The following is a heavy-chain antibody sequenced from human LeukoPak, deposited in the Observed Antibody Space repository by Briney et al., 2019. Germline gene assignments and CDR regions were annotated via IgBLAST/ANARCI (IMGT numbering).Heavy chain of an antibody. V-gene: IGHV1-18*01. CDR3: ARDLGYCSSSSCRYYYYMDV. Sequence: ASVNVSCKASGYTFTSYGISWVRQAPGQGLEWMGWISAYNGNTNYAQKLQGRVTMTTDTSTSTAYMELRSLRSDDTAVYHCARDLGYCSSSSCRYYYYMDVWGKGTTVTVSS. CDR1: GYTFTSYG. D-gene: IGHD2-2*01. J-gene: IGHJ6*03. CDR2: ISAYNGNT.